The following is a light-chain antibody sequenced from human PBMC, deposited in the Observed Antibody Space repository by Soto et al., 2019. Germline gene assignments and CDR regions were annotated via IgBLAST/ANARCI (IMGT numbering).Light chain of an antibody. V-gene: IGLV2-8*01. CDR1: GLDLGGYNC. CDR3: SSYAGSSNV. Sequence: VLSTATSARGCPGQPVHLSCPGTGLDLGGYNCVSWYQQHPGKALKLMSDEVNQRPSGVPDRFPGSKSGNTATLTVSGLQAEDEADYYCSSYAGSSNVFGTGTKVTVL. J-gene: IGLJ1*01. CDR2: EVN.